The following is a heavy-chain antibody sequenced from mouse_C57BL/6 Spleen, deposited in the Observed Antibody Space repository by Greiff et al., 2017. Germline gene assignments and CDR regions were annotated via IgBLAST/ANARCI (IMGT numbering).Heavy chain of an antibody. CDR2: IDPETDGT. CDR1: GYTFTDYV. Sequence: VQLQQSGAELVRPGASVTLSCKASGYTFTDYVMHWVKQTPVHGLEWIGAIDPETDGTAYNEKFKGKATLTSDQSSSTAYMQLSSLTSEDSAVYYCARGGLGARAYWGQGTSVTVSS. CDR3: ARGGLGARAY. D-gene: IGHD3-3*01. J-gene: IGHJ4*01. V-gene: IGHV1-15*01.